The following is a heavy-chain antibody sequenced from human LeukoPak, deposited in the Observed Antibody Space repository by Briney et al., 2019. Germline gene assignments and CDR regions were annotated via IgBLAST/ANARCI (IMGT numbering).Heavy chain of an antibody. J-gene: IGHJ4*02. CDR3: ARARTNYCSGGSCSLGF. CDR1: GYTFTSYG. V-gene: IGHV1-18*01. Sequence: ASVKVSCKASGYTFTSYGISWVRLAPGQGLERMGWISAYNGNTNYAQKLQGRVTMTTDTSTSTAYMELRSLRSDDTAVYYCARARTNYCSGGSCSLGFWGQGTLVTVSS. D-gene: IGHD2-15*01. CDR2: ISAYNGNT.